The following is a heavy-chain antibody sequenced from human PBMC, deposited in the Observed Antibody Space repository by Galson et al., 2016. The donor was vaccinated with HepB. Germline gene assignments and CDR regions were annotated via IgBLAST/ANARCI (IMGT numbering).Heavy chain of an antibody. V-gene: IGHV6-1*01. CDR1: GDSVSSNSST. CDR2: TYYRSKWYN. Sequence: CAISGDSVSSNSSTWDWIRQSPSRGLEWLGRTYYRSKWYNDYAVSVKSRITINPDTSKNQLSLQLNSVTPEDTAVYFCARGGHFVYWGQGNLVTVSS. CDR3: ARGGHFVY. J-gene: IGHJ4*02.